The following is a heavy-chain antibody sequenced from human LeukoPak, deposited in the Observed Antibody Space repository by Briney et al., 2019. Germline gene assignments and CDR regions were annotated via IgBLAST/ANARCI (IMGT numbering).Heavy chain of an antibody. CDR3: ARDPDPAYGSGKDY. CDR1: GGSISSYY. CDR2: IYYSGST. D-gene: IGHD3-10*01. Sequence: SETLSLTCTVSGGSISSYYWSWIRQPPGKGLEWIGSIYYSGSTYYNPSLKSRVTISVDTSKNQFSLKLSSVTAADTAVYYCARDPDPAYGSGKDYWGQGTLVTVSS. V-gene: IGHV4-39*07. J-gene: IGHJ4*02.